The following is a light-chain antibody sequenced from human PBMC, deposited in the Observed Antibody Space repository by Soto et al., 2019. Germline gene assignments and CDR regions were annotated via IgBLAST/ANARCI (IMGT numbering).Light chain of an antibody. CDR3: CSYAGSYTLRVV. CDR1: SSDVGGYNY. J-gene: IGLJ2*01. Sequence: QSALTQPRSVSGSPGQSVTISCTGTSSDVGGYNYVSWYQQHPGKAPKLMIYDVSKRPSGVPDRFSGSKSGNTASLTISGLQAEAEADYYCCSYAGSYTLRVVFGGGTQLTVL. V-gene: IGLV2-11*01. CDR2: DVS.